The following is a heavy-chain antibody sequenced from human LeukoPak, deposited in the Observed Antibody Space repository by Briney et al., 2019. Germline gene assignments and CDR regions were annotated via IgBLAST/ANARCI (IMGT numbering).Heavy chain of an antibody. CDR2: IFHSGNT. J-gene: IGHJ4*02. V-gene: IGHV4-39*07. CDR3: AKSGGWWAFDF. Sequence: SETLSLTSSVSGGAISNESYYWGWIRQPPGKGLEWIGSIFHSGNTYYNPSLKSRVTMSLDTSKSHISLKVSSVTPADTAVYYCAKSGGWWAFDFWGQGTPVTVSS. CDR1: GGAISNESYY. D-gene: IGHD2-8*02.